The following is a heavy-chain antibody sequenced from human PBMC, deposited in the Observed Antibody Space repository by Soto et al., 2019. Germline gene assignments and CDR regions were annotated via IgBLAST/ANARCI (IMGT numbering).Heavy chain of an antibody. CDR3: ARDRYYDFWSGYYYGMDV. CDR1: GGSISSGGYY. V-gene: IGHV4-31*03. CDR2: IYYSGST. D-gene: IGHD3-3*01. J-gene: IGHJ6*02. Sequence: LSLTCTVSGGSISSGGYYWSWIRQHPGKGLEWIGYIYYSGSTYYNPSLKSRVTISVDTSKNQFSLKLSSVTAADTAVYYCARDRYYDFWSGYYYGMDVWGQGITVTV.